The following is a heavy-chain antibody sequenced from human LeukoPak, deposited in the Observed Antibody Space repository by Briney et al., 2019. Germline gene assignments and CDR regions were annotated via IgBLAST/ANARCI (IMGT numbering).Heavy chain of an antibody. CDR3: ARAFLWFGELFSLENWFDP. V-gene: IGHV1-8*01. Sequence: ASVKVSCKASGYTFTSYDINWVRQATGQELEWMGWMNPNSGNTGYAQKFQGRVTMTRNTSISTAYMELSSLRSEDTAVYYCARAFLWFGELFSLENWFDPWGQGTLVTVSS. CDR1: GYTFTSYD. J-gene: IGHJ5*02. D-gene: IGHD3-10*01. CDR2: MNPNSGNT.